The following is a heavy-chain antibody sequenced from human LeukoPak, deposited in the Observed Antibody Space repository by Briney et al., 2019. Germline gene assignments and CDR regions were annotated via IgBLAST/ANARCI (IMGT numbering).Heavy chain of an antibody. D-gene: IGHD3-22*01. CDR1: GGSFSGYY. CDR3: ASGYYDSSAASGAFDI. J-gene: IGHJ3*02. V-gene: IGHV4-34*01. Sequence: SETLFLTCAVYGGSFSGYYWSWIRQPPGKGLEWIGEINHSGSTNYNPSLKSRVTISVDTSKNQFSLKLSSVTAADTAVYYCASGYYDSSAASGAFDIWGQGTMVTVSS. CDR2: INHSGST.